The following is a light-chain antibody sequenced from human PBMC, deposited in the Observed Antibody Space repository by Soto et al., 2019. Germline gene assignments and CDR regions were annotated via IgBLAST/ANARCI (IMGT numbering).Light chain of an antibody. CDR1: SSDVGGYNY. Sequence: QSVLTQPRSVSGSPGQSVTISCTGTSSDVGGYNYVSWYQQHPGKAPKLMIYDVSNRPSGVSNRFSGSKSGNTASLTISGLQAEDEADYYCSSYTSSSTLDFGTGTKVTVL. J-gene: IGLJ1*01. V-gene: IGLV2-14*01. CDR3: SSYTSSSTLD. CDR2: DVS.